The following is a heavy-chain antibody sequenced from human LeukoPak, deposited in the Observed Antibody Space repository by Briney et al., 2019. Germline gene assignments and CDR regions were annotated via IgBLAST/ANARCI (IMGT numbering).Heavy chain of an antibody. V-gene: IGHV3-23*01. D-gene: IGHD6-19*01. CDR2: ISGSGGST. CDR3: AKDQLRIAVDEGAG. CDR1: GFTFSSYA. Sequence: PGGSLRLSCAASGFTFSSYAMSWVRQAPGKGLEWVSAISGSGGSTYYADCVKGRFTISRDNSKSTLYLQMNSVRAEDTAVYYCAKDQLRIAVDEGAGWGQGTLVTVSS. J-gene: IGHJ4*02.